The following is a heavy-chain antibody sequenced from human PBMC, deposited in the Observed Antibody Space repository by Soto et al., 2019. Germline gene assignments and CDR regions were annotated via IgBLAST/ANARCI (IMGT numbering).Heavy chain of an antibody. J-gene: IGHJ4*02. D-gene: IGHD2-15*01. CDR1: GGSISSYY. CDR3: ARRYCSGGSCRSGPFDY. CDR2: IYYSGST. Sequence: SETLSLSCTVSGGSISSYYWSWIRQPPGKGLEWIGYIYYSGSTNYNPSLKSRVTISVDTSKNQFSLKLSSVTAADTAVYYCARRYCSGGSCRSGPFDYWGQGTLVTVSS. V-gene: IGHV4-59*08.